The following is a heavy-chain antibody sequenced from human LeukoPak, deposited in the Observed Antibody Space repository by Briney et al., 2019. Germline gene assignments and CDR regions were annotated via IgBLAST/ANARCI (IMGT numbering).Heavy chain of an antibody. D-gene: IGHD1-7*01. V-gene: IGHV1-18*01. CDR1: GYTFTSYG. CDR2: ISAYNGNA. J-gene: IGHJ5*02. Sequence: ASVNVSCKASGYTFTSYGISWVRQAPGQGLEWMGWISAYNGNANYAQKLQGRVTMTTDTSTSTAYMELRSLRSDDTAVYYCARAELELHWFDPWGQGTLVTVSS. CDR3: ARAELELHWFDP.